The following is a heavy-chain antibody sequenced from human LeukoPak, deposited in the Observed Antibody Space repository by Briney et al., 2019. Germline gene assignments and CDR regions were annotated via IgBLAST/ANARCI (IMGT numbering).Heavy chain of an antibody. D-gene: IGHD6-6*01. CDR1: GFTFSRYG. V-gene: IGHV3-30*02. Sequence: GGSLRLSCVTSGFTFSRYGMHWLRQAPGKGPEWVAFIGHDGSTTKYADSVKGRFTISRDSSKNSLHLQMNSLRVEDTAVYFCANSLGIAPREYFQHWGQGNLVTVSS. J-gene: IGHJ1*01. CDR3: ANSLGIAPREYFQH. CDR2: IGHDGSTT.